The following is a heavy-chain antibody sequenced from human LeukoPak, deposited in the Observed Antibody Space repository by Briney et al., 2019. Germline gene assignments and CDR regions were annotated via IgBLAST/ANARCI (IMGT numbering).Heavy chain of an antibody. CDR1: GYTFTTYA. V-gene: IGHV1-2*02. Sequence: GASVKVSCKASGYTFTTYAISWVRQAPGQGLEWMGWINPNSGDTSYAQRFQGRVTMTRDTSISTAYMELSRLTSDDTAVYYCAREGGVGSNFINCFDPWGQGTLVTVSS. CDR3: AREGGVGSNFINCFDP. CDR2: INPNSGDT. J-gene: IGHJ5*02. D-gene: IGHD2-15*01.